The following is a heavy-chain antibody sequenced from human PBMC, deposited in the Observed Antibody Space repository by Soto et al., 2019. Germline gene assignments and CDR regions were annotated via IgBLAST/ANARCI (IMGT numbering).Heavy chain of an antibody. Sequence: ASVKVSCKASGYTFTSYDINWVRQATGQGLEWMGWMNPNSGNTGYAQKFQGRVTMTRNTSISTAYMELSSLRSEDTAVYYCAREAYCSGGSCYSGWFDPWGQGTLVTVSS. D-gene: IGHD2-15*01. J-gene: IGHJ5*02. CDR2: MNPNSGNT. V-gene: IGHV1-8*01. CDR3: AREAYCSGGSCYSGWFDP. CDR1: GYTFTSYD.